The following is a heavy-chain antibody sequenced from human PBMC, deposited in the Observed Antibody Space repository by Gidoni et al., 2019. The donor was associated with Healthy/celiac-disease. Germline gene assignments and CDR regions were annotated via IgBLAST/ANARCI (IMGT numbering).Heavy chain of an antibody. Sequence: HVQLQQSGPGLVKPSQTLSLTCAISGDSVSSNTPAWNWIRQSPSRGLEWLGRTYYRSKWYNDYAVSVKSRITINPDTSKNQFSLQLNSVTPEDTAVYYCAREGYSSGWYPTYYFDYWGQGTLVTVSS. D-gene: IGHD6-19*01. CDR2: TYYRSKWYN. CDR1: GDSVSSNTPA. CDR3: AREGYSSGWYPTYYFDY. V-gene: IGHV6-1*01. J-gene: IGHJ4*02.